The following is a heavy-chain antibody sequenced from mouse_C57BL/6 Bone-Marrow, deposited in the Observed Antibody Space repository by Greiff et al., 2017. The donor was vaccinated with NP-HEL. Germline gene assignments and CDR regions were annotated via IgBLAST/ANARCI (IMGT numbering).Heavy chain of an antibody. Sequence: VQLQQSGPGLVKPSQSLFLTCSITGFPITSGYYWIWIRQSPGKPLEWMGYITHSGETFYNPSLQSPISITRETSKNQCFRQLNSVTTEYTAMYYCAGDYDGYWYFDVWGTGTTVTVSS. CDR1: GFPITSGYY. V-gene: IGHV12-3*01. CDR2: ITHSGET. D-gene: IGHD2-3*01. CDR3: AGDYDGYWYFDV. J-gene: IGHJ1*03.